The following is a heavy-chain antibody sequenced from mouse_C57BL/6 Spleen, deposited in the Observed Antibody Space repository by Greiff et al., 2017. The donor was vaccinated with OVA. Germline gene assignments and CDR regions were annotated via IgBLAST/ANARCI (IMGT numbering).Heavy chain of an antibody. J-gene: IGHJ2*01. CDR3: ARPSNYYGSSYPFDY. V-gene: IGHV1-82*01. Sequence: VQLQQSGPELVKPGASVKISCKASGYAFSSSWMNWVKQRPGKGLEWIGRIYPGDGDTNYNGKFKGKATLTADKSSSTAYMQLSSLTSEDSAVYFCARPSNYYGSSYPFDYWGQGTTLTVSS. CDR1: GYAFSSSW. D-gene: IGHD1-1*01. CDR2: IYPGDGDT.